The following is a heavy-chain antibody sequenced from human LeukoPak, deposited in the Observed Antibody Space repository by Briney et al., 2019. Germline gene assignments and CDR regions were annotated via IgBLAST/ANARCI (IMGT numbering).Heavy chain of an antibody. D-gene: IGHD7-27*01. Sequence: KPSETLSLTCTVSGDSISSGDYYWSWIRQPAGKGLEWIGRISSSGSTNYNPSPKSRVTISADTSQNQFSLKLSSVTAADTAVYYCASRKLGNDYWGQGTLVTVSS. CDR3: ASRKLGNDY. J-gene: IGHJ4*02. CDR2: ISSSGST. CDR1: GDSISSGDYY. V-gene: IGHV4-61*02.